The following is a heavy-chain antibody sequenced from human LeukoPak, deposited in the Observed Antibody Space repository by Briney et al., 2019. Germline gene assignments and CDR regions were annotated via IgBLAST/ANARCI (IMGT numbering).Heavy chain of an antibody. CDR3: VREAYGAGTYHFDY. D-gene: IGHD3-10*01. V-gene: IGHV3-49*03. CDR1: GFTFGDFP. J-gene: IGHJ4*01. CDR2: IRSKAYGGTT. Sequence: PGRSLRLSCTASGFTFGDFPMSWFRQAPGKGLDWVGFIRSKAYGGTTENAASVQGRFTISRDDSKSIAYLQMDSLKTEDTAVYYCVREAYGAGTYHFDYWGQGALVTVSS.